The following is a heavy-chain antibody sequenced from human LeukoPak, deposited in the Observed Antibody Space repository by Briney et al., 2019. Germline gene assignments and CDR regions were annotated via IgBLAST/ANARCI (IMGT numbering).Heavy chain of an antibody. CDR3: AREAAGLGGYYFDD. CDR2: IIPIFGTA. J-gene: IGHJ4*02. CDR1: GGTFSSYA. V-gene: IGHV1-69*05. Sequence: SVKVSCKASGGTFSSYAISWVRQAPGQGLEWMGRIIPIFGTANYAQKFQGRVTITTDESTSTAYMELSSLRSEDTAVYYCAREAAGLGGYYFDDWGQGTLVTVSS. D-gene: IGHD6-13*01.